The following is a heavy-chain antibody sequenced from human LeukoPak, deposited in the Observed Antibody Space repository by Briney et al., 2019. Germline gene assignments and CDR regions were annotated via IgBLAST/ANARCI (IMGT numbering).Heavy chain of an antibody. V-gene: IGHV3-7*04. D-gene: IGHD6-19*01. CDR3: VGGYGWLPDY. J-gene: IGHJ4*02. CDR2: IKQDGSEK. Sequence: GGSLRLSCVASGFTLSELWMNWVRQAPGNGLEWVANIKQDGSEKNYVDSVKGRFTISRDNAKNSVYLQMNSLRVEDTAVYYCVGGYGWLPDYWGQGTLVTVSS. CDR1: GFTLSELW.